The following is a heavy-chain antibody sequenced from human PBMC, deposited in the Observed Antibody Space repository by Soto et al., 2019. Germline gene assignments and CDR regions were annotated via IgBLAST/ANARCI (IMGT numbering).Heavy chain of an antibody. CDR1: GGAFSSYA. CDR3: ARRRLGYGSWYFDL. D-gene: IGHD3-10*01. CDR2: NLPLFNIS. V-gene: IGHV1-69*01. J-gene: IGHJ2*01. Sequence: QVQLVQSGAEVKKPGSSVKVSCKASGGAFSSYAISWVRQAPGQGLEGMGGNLPLFNISKYAQKFQGRVTITADEPTSTAYMDLSNLTSEDTAGYYCARRRLGYGSWYFDLGGRGTLITVSS.